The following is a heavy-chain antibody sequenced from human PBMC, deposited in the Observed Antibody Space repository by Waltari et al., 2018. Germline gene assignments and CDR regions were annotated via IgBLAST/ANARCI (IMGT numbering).Heavy chain of an antibody. CDR1: GGSFSGYY. J-gene: IGHJ4*02. Sequence: QVQLQQWGAGLLKPSETLSLTCAVYGGSFSGYYWSWIRQPPGTGLEWIGEINHSGSTNANPSLKSRVTISVDTSKNQFSLKLSSVTAADTAVYYCATRQAKTYYYDSSGYYFPYWGQGTLVTVSS. CDR3: ATRQAKTYYYDSSGYYFPY. V-gene: IGHV4-34*01. CDR2: INHSGST. D-gene: IGHD3-22*01.